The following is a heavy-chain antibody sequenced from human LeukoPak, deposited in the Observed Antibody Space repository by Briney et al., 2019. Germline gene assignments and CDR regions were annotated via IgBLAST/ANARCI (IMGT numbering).Heavy chain of an antibody. J-gene: IGHJ4*02. V-gene: IGHV3-30*18. D-gene: IGHD5-18*01. CDR1: GFTFSSYG. Sequence: PGGSLRLSCAASGFTFSSYGMHWARQAPGKGLEWVAVISDDGSNKYYADSVKGRFTISRDNSKNTLYLQMNSLRAEDTAVYYCAKTRDRGYSYGSIFTLGYWGQGTLVTVSS. CDR2: ISDDGSNK. CDR3: AKTRDRGYSYGSIFTLGY.